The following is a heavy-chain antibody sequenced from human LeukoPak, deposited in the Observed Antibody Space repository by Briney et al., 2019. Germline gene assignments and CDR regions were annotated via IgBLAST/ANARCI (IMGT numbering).Heavy chain of an antibody. CDR2: ISGSGGST. J-gene: IGHJ6*04. V-gene: IGHV3-23*01. CDR1: GFTFSVYA. D-gene: IGHD3-10*02. Sequence: PGRSLRLSCAASGFTFSVYAMTWVRQAPGKGLEWVSAISGSGGSTYYADSVKGRFTISRDSSKNTLYLQMNGLRAEDTAVYCCAELGITMIGGVWGKGTTVTISS. CDR3: AELGITMIGGV.